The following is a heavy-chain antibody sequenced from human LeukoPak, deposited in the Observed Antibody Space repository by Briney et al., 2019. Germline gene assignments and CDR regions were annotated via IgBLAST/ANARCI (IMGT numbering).Heavy chain of an antibody. CDR1: GGSISGSSYY. D-gene: IGHD4-17*01. CDR2: IYYSGST. CDR3: ARGSTVTAFDP. V-gene: IGHV4-39*01. Sequence: TPSETLSLTCTVSGGSISGSSYYWGWIRQPPGKGLEWIGSIYYSGSTYYNPSLKSRVTISVDTSKNQFSLKLSSVTAADTAVYYCARGSTVTAFDPWGQGTLVTVSS. J-gene: IGHJ5*02.